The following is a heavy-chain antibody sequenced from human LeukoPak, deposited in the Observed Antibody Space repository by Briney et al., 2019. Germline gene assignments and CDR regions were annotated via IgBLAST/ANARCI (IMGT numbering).Heavy chain of an antibody. Sequence: SETLSLTCTVSGGSISSYYWSWIRQPPGKGLEWIGYIYYSGSTNYNPSLKSRVTISVDTSKNQFSLKLSSVTAADTAVYYCARAGIAVAGTTAFDYWGQGTLVTISS. CDR2: IYYSGST. CDR3: ARAGIAVAGTTAFDY. D-gene: IGHD6-19*01. J-gene: IGHJ4*02. CDR1: GGSISSYY. V-gene: IGHV4-59*01.